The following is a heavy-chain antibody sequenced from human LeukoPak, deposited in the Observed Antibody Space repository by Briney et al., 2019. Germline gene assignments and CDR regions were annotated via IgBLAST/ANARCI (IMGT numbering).Heavy chain of an antibody. J-gene: IGHJ1*01. V-gene: IGHV7-4-1*02. CDR1: GYTFTRYA. D-gene: IGHD3-22*01. CDR2: INTNTGNP. Sequence: ASVKVSCKASGYTFTRYAMNWVRQAPGQGLEWMGWINTNTGNPTYAQGFTGRFVFSLDTSVSAAYLQISSLKAEDTAVYYCARDSVPMIVVVIADPEYFQHWGQGTLVTVSP. CDR3: ARDSVPMIVVVIADPEYFQH.